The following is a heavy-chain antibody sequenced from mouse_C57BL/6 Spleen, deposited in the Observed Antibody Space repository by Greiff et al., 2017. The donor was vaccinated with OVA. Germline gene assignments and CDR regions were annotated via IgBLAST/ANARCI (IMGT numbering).Heavy chain of an antibody. CDR1: GFTFSNYW. V-gene: IGHV6-3*01. CDR2: IRLKSDNYAT. J-gene: IGHJ1*03. CDR3: TKGVGRYFDV. D-gene: IGHD1-1*01. Sequence: EVMLVESGGGLVQPGGSMKLSCVASGFTFSNYWMNWVRQSPEKGLEWVAQIRLKSDNYATHYAESVKGRFTISRDDSKSSVYLQMNNLRAEDTGIYYCTKGVGRYFDVWGTGTTVTVSS.